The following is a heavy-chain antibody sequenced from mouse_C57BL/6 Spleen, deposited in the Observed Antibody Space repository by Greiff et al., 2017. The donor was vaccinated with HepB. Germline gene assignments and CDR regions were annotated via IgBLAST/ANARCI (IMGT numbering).Heavy chain of an antibody. CDR2: IDPETGGT. CDR3: TRREGVYYDYDVLFAY. V-gene: IGHV1-15*01. CDR1: GYTFTDYE. Sequence: VQLQQSGAELVRPGASVTLSCKASGYTFTDYEMHWVKQTPVHGLEWIGAIDPETGGTAYNQKFKGKAILTADKSSSTAYMELRSLTSEDSAVYYCTRREGVYYDYDVLFAYWGQGTLVTVSA. D-gene: IGHD2-4*01. J-gene: IGHJ3*01.